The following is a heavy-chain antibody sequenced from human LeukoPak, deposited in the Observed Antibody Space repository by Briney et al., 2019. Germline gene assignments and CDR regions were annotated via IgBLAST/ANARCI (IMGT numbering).Heavy chain of an antibody. CDR1: GGSVSSGNYY. CDR2: IFYSGST. V-gene: IGHV4-61*01. CDR3: ARLDYGDNDDGDY. J-gene: IGHJ4*02. Sequence: SETLSLTCTVSGGSVSSGNYYWSWIRQSPGKGLEWIGYIFYSGSTNYNPSLKSRVTISEDTSKNQFSLKLRSVTAADTAVYYCARLDYGDNDDGDYWGQGTLVTVSS. D-gene: IGHD4/OR15-4a*01.